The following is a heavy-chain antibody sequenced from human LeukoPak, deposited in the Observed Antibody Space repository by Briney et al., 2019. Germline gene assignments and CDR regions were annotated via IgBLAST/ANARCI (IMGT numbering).Heavy chain of an antibody. D-gene: IGHD5-18*01. CDR1: GYPFTAYF. V-gene: IGHV1-2*02. CDR3: AKSGYGFGYGWDVAV. Sequence: ASVKVSCRASGYPFTAYFIYWVRQAPGQGLEWMGWINPNSGGTNSAQKFQDRVTMTRDTSISTVYMELSSLRSDDTAVYYCAKSGYGFGYGWDVAVWGKGTAVTVSS. J-gene: IGHJ6*04. CDR2: INPNSGGT.